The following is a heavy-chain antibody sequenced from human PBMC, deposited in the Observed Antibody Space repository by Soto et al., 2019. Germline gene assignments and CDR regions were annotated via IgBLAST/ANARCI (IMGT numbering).Heavy chain of an antibody. J-gene: IGHJ4*02. CDR3: ARENWSYVD. D-gene: IGHD1-26*01. CDR2: MNPNEGDT. V-gene: IGHV1-2*02. Sequence: QAQLVQSGAEAKRPGTSVKVSCKVSGYTFTNYFHWIRQAPGQGLEWMGWMNPNEGDTEYARKFQGSVTLSRDTSITTAYMELSSLKSDDTSGYYCARENWSYVDRGQGTLVTVSS. CDR1: GYTFTNY.